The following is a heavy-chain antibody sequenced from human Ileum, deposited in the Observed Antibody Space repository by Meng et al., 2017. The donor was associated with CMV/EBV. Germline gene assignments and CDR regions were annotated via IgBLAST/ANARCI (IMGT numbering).Heavy chain of an antibody. V-gene: IGHV4-31*02. D-gene: IGHD1-1*01. CDR2: IYYSGNGKT. J-gene: IGHJ4*02. CDR1: GASISSGGYC. Sequence: SGASISSGGYCWSWILQHPGKGLEWIGYIYYSGNGKTYYNPSLQSRLTISVDTSKNQFSLKLTSVTAADTAIYYCARATLAKPFDYWGQGTLVTVSS. CDR3: ARATLAKPFDY.